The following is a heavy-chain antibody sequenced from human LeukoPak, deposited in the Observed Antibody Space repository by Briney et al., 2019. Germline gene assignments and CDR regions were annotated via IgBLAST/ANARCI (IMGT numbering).Heavy chain of an antibody. J-gene: IGHJ4*02. Sequence: GGSLRLSCAASGFTFGAYTMNWVRQAPGKGLEWVTCIFSRSESILYADSVKGRFTISRDNAKNSLYLQMNSLRAEDTAVYYCAKKGATTGDFDYWGQGTLVTVSS. CDR1: GFTFGAYT. CDR2: IFSRSESI. CDR3: AKKGATTGDFDY. D-gene: IGHD1-26*01. V-gene: IGHV3-21*04.